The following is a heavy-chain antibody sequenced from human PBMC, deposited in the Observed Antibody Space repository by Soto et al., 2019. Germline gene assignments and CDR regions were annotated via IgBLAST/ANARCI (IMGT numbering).Heavy chain of an antibody. CDR1: RDSITSGAYH. CDR3: ARGVTMVRGVIIPWFDP. Sequence: SETLSLTCTVSRDSITSGAYHWSWIRQPPGKGLEWIGYIYYSGSTYYNPSLKSRVTISVDTSKNQFSLKLSSVTAADTAVYYCARGVTMVRGVIIPWFDPWGQGTLXXVSS. CDR2: IYYSGST. D-gene: IGHD3-10*01. V-gene: IGHV4-30-4*01. J-gene: IGHJ5*02.